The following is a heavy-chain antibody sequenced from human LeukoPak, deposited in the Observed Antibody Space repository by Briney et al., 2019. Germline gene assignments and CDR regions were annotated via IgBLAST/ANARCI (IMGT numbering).Heavy chain of an antibody. J-gene: IGHJ5*02. CDR3: ARGRSWVLWELPGS. CDR1: GYTFIDYY. D-gene: IGHD1-26*01. CDR2: INPTSGGT. V-gene: IGHV1-2*02. Sequence: ASVKVSCKASGYTFIDYYIQWVRQAPGHGLEWMGWINPTSGGTKYAQKFQGRVTMPRDTSITTASMELSRLRSDDTAFYYGARGRSWVLWELPGSWGQGTQVTVSS.